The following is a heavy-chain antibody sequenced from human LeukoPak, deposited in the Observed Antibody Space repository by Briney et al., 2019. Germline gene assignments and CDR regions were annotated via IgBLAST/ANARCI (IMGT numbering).Heavy chain of an antibody. Sequence: SETLSLTCTVSGGSISSSSYYWGWIRQPPGKGLEWIGSIYHSGSTYYNPSLKSRVTTSLDTSKNQFSLKLTSVTAADTAVYYCARVYDIPGWFDPWGQGTLVTVSS. V-gene: IGHV4-39*07. CDR2: IYHSGST. J-gene: IGHJ5*02. CDR1: GGSISSSSYY. D-gene: IGHD3-9*01. CDR3: ARVYDIPGWFDP.